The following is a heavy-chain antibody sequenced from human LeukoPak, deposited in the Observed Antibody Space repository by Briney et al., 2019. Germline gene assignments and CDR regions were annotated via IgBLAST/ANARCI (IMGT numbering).Heavy chain of an antibody. CDR3: ARDIFSGWYTVDY. V-gene: IGHV3-30-3*01. Sequence: GGSLRLSCAASGFTFSSYAMHWVRQAPGKGLEWVAVISYDGSNKYYADSVKGRSTISRDNSKNTLYLQMNSLRAEDTAVYYCARDIFSGWYTVDYWGQGTLVTVSS. CDR1: GFTFSSYA. CDR2: ISYDGSNK. J-gene: IGHJ4*02. D-gene: IGHD6-19*01.